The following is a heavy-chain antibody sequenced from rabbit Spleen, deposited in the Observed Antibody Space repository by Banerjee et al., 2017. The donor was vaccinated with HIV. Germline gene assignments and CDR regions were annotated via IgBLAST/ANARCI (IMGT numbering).Heavy chain of an antibody. CDR1: GSFFGSGYD. J-gene: IGHJ4*01. D-gene: IGHD4-2*01. V-gene: IGHV1S45*01. Sequence: QAQLEESGGGLVQPEGFLTPTCAASGSFFGSGYDIWWGRQAPGKGLEWIGYIYSTSGFSFYASWAEGLFTITKSSSTKVPLQMTSLTAADAATYFCARDLIAVIGWDFSLWGPGTLVTVS. CDR2: IYSTSGFS. CDR3: ARDLIAVIGWDFSL.